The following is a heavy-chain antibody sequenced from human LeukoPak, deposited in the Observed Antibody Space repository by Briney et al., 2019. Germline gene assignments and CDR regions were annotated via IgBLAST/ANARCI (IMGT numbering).Heavy chain of an antibody. CDR2: ISSSSSTI. D-gene: IGHD6-13*01. V-gene: IGHV3-48*02. J-gene: IGHJ6*02. CDR3: ARDGTYSNPYYYGMDV. Sequence: GGSLRLSCAASGFTFSSYSMNWVRQAPGKGLEWVSYISSSSSTIYYADSVKGRFTISRDNAKNSLYLQMNSLRDEDTAVYYCARDGTYSNPYYYGMDVWGQGTTVTVSS. CDR1: GFTFSSYS.